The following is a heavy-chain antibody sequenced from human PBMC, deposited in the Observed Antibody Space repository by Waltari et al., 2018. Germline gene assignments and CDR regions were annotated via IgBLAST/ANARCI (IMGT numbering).Heavy chain of an antibody. Sequence: QVLLQQSGPGLVKPSQTLSLTCAISGDSVSNNTAAWNWIRQSPSRGLEWLGRTYYRSTWFNDYAVSVKGRITFNPDTSKNQFSLQLNSLTPDDTAVYYCARDTFRYGHGEGYYYGMDVWGQGTTVTVSS. CDR3: ARDTFRYGHGEGYYYGMDV. J-gene: IGHJ6*02. CDR2: TYYRSTWFN. D-gene: IGHD5-18*01. CDR1: GDSVSNNTAA. V-gene: IGHV6-1*01.